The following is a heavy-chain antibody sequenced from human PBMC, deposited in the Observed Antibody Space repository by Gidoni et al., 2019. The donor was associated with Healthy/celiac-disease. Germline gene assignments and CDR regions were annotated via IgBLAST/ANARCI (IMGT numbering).Heavy chain of an antibody. CDR2: IYTSGST. D-gene: IGHD6-19*01. J-gene: IGHJ3*02. CDR1: GGSLSSGSYY. V-gene: IGHV4-61*02. Sequence: QVQLQESGPGLVKPSQTLSLTCTVSGGSLSSGSYYWSWIRQPAGKGLGWIGRIYTSGSTNYNPSLKSRVTMSVDTSKNQFSLKLSSVTAVDTAVYYCARAVSGWGNDAFDIWGQGTMVTVSS. CDR3: ARAVSGWGNDAFDI.